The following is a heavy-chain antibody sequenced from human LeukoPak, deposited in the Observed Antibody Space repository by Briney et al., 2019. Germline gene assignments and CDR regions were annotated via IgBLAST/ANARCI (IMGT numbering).Heavy chain of an antibody. CDR3: ARLGYCSGGSCYGPNDY. Sequence: SETLSLTXTVSGGSISSSSYYWGWIRQPPGKGLEWIGSIYYSGSTYYNPSLKSRVTISVDTSKNQFSLKLSSVTAADTAVYYCARLGYCSGGSCYGPNDYWGQGTLVTVSS. CDR2: IYYSGST. CDR1: GGSISSSSYY. V-gene: IGHV4-39*01. J-gene: IGHJ4*02. D-gene: IGHD2-15*01.